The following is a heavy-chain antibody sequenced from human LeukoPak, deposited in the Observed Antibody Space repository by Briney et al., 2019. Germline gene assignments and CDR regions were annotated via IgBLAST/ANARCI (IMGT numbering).Heavy chain of an antibody. CDR3: ARAGGSGSYIN. V-gene: IGHV4-4*09. Sequence: PSETLSLTCTVPGGSISSYYWSWIRQPPGKGLEWIGYIYTSGSTNYNPSLKSRVTISVDTSKNQFSLKLSSVTAADTAVYYCARAGGSGSYINWGQGTLVTVSS. D-gene: IGHD3-10*01. J-gene: IGHJ4*02. CDR1: GGSISSYY. CDR2: IYTSGST.